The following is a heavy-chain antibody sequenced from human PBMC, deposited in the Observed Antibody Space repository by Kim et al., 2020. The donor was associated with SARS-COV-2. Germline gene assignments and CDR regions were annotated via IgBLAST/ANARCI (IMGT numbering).Heavy chain of an antibody. CDR3: ARVGIVGVTIYFDY. CDR1: GFTFSDRY. J-gene: IGHJ4*02. CDR2: AGNKANSHTT. D-gene: IGHD1-26*01. V-gene: IGHV3-72*01. Sequence: GGSLRLSCAASGFTFSDRYMHWVRQAPGKGLEWVGRAGNKANSHTTEYAASGKGRFTISRDDSKNSLYLQMNSLTTEDTAVYYCARVGIVGVTIYFDYWGQGTLVTVSS.